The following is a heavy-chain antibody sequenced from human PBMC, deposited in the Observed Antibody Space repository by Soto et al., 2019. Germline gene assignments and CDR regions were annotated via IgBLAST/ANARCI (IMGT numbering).Heavy chain of an antibody. CDR1: GGSISSSNW. D-gene: IGHD6-13*01. CDR3: ARGGRIATNSYYYYGMDV. J-gene: IGHJ6*02. CDR2: IYHSGST. V-gene: IGHV4-4*02. Sequence: PSETLSLTCAVSGGSISSSNWWSWVRQPPGKGLEWIGEIYHSGSTNYNPSLKSRVTISVDKSKNQFSLKLSSVTAADTAVYYCARGGRIATNSYYYYGMDVWGQGTTVTVSS.